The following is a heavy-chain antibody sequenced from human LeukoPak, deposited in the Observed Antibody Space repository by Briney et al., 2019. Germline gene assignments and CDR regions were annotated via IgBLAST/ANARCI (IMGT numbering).Heavy chain of an antibody. CDR2: IRYDGSNK. CDR3: ARGTRPNYYMDV. D-gene: IGHD1-7*01. V-gene: IGHV3-30*02. CDR1: GFTFSSYG. Sequence: GGSLRLSCAASGFTFSSYGMHWVRQAPGKGLEWVAFIRYDGSNKYYADSVKGRFTISRDNSKNTLYLQMNSLRAEDTAVYYCARGTRPNYYMDVWGKGTTVTISS. J-gene: IGHJ6*03.